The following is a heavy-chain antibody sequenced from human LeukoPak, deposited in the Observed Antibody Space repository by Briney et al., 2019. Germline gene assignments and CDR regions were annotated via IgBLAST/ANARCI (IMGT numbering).Heavy chain of an antibody. Sequence: GGSLRLSCATSGFIFSSYWMHWVRQAPGKGLVWVSRINSDGSSTTYADSVKGRFTISRDNAKNTLYLQMNSLRAEDTSVYHCARDGISCTGGYCYFASWGQGTLVTVSS. CDR1: GFIFSSYW. CDR2: INSDGSST. D-gene: IGHD2-8*02. J-gene: IGHJ4*02. CDR3: ARDGISCTGGYCYFAS. V-gene: IGHV3-74*01.